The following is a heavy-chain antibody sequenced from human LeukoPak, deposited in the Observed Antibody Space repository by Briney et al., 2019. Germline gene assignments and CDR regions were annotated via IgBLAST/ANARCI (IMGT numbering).Heavy chain of an antibody. V-gene: IGHV4-39*07. Sequence: SETLSLTCTVSGVSISSSSYYWGWIAQPPGKGLEGIVSIYYSGSTYYNPALKSLITITVETYKNGFSLKLSSVTAADTAVYYCARDENGYVWGSFRAWGQGTLVTVSS. CDR3: ARDENGYVWGSFRA. CDR1: GVSISSSSYY. CDR2: IYYSGST. D-gene: IGHD3-16*02. J-gene: IGHJ5*02.